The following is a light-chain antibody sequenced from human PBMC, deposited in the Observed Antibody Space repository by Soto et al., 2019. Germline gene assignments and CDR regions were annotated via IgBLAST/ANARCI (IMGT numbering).Light chain of an antibody. J-gene: IGKJ1*01. Sequence: DIQMTQSPSTLSASVGDRVTITCRASQSISSWLAWYQQKPGKAPNLLIYDASYLESGVPSRFSGSGSGADFTLIISSLQPDDFATYYCQQYNSYPWTFGQGTKVEIK. CDR3: QQYNSYPWT. CDR2: DAS. CDR1: QSISSW. V-gene: IGKV1-5*01.